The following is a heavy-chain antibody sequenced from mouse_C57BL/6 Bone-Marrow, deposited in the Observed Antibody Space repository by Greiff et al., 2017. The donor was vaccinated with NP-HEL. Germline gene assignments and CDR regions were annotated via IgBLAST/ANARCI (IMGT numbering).Heavy chain of an antibody. J-gene: IGHJ3*01. CDR1: GYTFTDYE. CDR2: IDPETGGT. D-gene: IGHD1-1*01. V-gene: IGHV1-15*01. Sequence: VQLQQSGAELVRPGASVTLSCKASGYTFTDYEMHWVKQTPVHGLEWIGAIDPETGGTAYNQKFKGKAILTADKSSSTAYMELLSLTSEDSAVYYCTRTAYYGSSWFAYWGQGTLVTVSA. CDR3: TRTAYYGSSWFAY.